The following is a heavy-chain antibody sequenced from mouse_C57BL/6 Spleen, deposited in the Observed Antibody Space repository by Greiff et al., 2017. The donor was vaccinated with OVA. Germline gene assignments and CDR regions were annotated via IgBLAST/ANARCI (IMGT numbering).Heavy chain of an antibody. CDR2: ISGGGGNT. Sequence: EVMLVESGGGLVKPGGSLKLSCAASGFTFSSYTMSWVRQTPEKRLEWVATISGGGGNTYYPDSVKGRFTISRDNATNTPYLQMSSLRSEDTALYYCARRIYFDVWGTGTTVTVSS. J-gene: IGHJ1*03. CDR3: ARRIYFDV. CDR1: GFTFSSYT. V-gene: IGHV5-9*01.